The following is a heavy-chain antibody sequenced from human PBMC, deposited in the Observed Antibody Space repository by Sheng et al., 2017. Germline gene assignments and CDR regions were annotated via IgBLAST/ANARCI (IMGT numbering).Heavy chain of an antibody. V-gene: IGHV4-59*01. D-gene: IGHD7-27*01. CDR3: ARVIGLGVYYYYGMDV. J-gene: IGHJ6*02. Sequence: QVQLQESGPGLVKPSETLSLTCTVSGGSISSYYWSWIRQPPGKGLEWIGYIYYSGSTNYNPSLKSRVTISVDTSKNQFSLKLSSVTAADTAVYYCARVIGLGVYYYYGMDVWGQGTTVTVSS. CDR1: GGSISSYY. CDR2: IYYSGST.